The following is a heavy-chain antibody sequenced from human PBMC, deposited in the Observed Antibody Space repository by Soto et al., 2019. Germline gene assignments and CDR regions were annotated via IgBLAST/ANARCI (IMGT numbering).Heavy chain of an antibody. J-gene: IGHJ4*02. V-gene: IGHV3-23*01. CDR2: ISGRGDNT. CDR3: ASARYSSSWYYFDY. CDR1: GFTFSSYA. Sequence: GGSLRLSCAASGFTFSSYAMSWVRQAPGKGLEWVPAISGRGDNTYYADSVKGRFTSSRDNSKNTLYLQMNSRRAEDTAVYYCASARYSSSWYYFDYLGQGTLVTVSS. D-gene: IGHD6-13*01.